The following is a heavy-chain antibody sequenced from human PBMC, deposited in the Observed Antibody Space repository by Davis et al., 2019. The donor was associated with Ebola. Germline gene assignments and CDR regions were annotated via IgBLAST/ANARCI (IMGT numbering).Heavy chain of an antibody. CDR3: ARGVAVGGFYFDY. Sequence: GESLKISCAASGFTFSSYSMNWVRQAPGKGLEWVSYISSSSSTIYYADSVKGRFTISRDNAKNSLYLQMNSLRDEDTAVYYCARGVAVGGFYFDYWGQGTLVTVSS. CDR2: ISSSSSTI. CDR1: GFTFSSYS. V-gene: IGHV3-48*02. J-gene: IGHJ4*02. D-gene: IGHD6-19*01.